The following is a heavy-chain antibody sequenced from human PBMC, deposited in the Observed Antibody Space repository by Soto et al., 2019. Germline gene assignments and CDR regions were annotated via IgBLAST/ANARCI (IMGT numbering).Heavy chain of an antibody. D-gene: IGHD6-13*01. CDR1: GFIFKHYA. V-gene: IGHV3-30*04. CDR3: ASDSNPLSGAATALHH. CDR2: ISYDGKNQ. Sequence: QVQLVESGGGVVQPGRSLRLSCAASGFIFKHYAMHWVRQAPGKGLECGAVISYDGKNQYSADSVQGRFTISRDNSNNTLYLQMNSLRPDDTGLYYCASDSNPLSGAATALHHWGQGTLVTVSA. J-gene: IGHJ5*02.